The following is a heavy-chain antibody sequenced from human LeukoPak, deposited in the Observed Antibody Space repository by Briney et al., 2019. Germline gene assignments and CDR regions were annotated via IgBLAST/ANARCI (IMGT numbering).Heavy chain of an antibody. CDR1: GGSISSSSYY. D-gene: IGHD3-3*01. J-gene: IGHJ4*02. CDR3: ARASYYDFWSGYYYFDY. Sequence: SETLSLTCTVSGGSISSSSYYWGWIRQPTGQGLEWIGSIYYSGSTYYNPSLKSRVTISVDTSKNQFSLKLSSVTAADTAVYYCARASYYDFWSGYYYFDYWGQGTLVTVSS. V-gene: IGHV4-39*01. CDR2: IYYSGST.